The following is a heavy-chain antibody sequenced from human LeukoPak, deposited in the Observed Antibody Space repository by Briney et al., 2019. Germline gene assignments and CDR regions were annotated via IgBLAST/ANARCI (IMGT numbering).Heavy chain of an antibody. J-gene: IGHJ4*02. CDR2: ICSGGST. Sequence: GGSLRPSCAASGFTVSSNYMNWVRQAPGKGLEWVSVICSGGSTYYADSVKGRFTISRDNSKNTLYLHMNSLRAEDTAVYYCAGAFYDYWGQGTLVTVSS. CDR3: AGAFYDY. V-gene: IGHV3-53*01. CDR1: GFTVSSNY.